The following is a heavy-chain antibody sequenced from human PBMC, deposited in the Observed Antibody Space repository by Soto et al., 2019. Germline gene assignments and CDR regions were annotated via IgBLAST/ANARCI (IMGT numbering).Heavy chain of an antibody. D-gene: IGHD1-20*01. J-gene: IGHJ5*02. Sequence: GRSLRLSCAASGFTFSSYAMSWVRQAPGKGLEWVSAISGSGGSTYYADSVKGRFTISRDNSKNTLYLQMNSLRAEDTAVYYCAKDHNQSKYLHKFDPWGQGTLVTVSS. CDR3: AKDHNQSKYLHKFDP. CDR2: ISGSGGST. V-gene: IGHV3-23*01. CDR1: GFTFSSYA.